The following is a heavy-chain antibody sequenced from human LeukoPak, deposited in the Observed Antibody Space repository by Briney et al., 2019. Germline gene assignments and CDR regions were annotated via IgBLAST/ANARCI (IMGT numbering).Heavy chain of an antibody. J-gene: IGHJ4*02. CDR1: GFTFSGYG. CDR3: AKVFNPSVRGGLYFDY. D-gene: IGHD3-10*01. Sequence: GGSLRLSCAASGFTFSGYGMHWVRQAPGKGLEWVAVISYDGSNKYYADSVKGRFTISRDNSKNTLYLQMNSLRAEDTAVYYCAKVFNPSVRGGLYFDYWGQGTLVTVSS. CDR2: ISYDGSNK. V-gene: IGHV3-30*18.